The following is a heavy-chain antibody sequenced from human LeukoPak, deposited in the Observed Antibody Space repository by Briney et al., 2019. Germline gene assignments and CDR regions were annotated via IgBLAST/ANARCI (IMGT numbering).Heavy chain of an antibody. CDR2: IFYSGST. J-gene: IGHJ4*02. CDR3: AREYCTSSSCYFDY. D-gene: IGHD2-2*01. CDR1: GGSISSHY. V-gene: IGHV4-59*11. Sequence: SETLSLTCTVSGGSISSHYWSWIRQPPGKGLEWIGYIFYSGSTNCNPSLKSRVTMSVDTSKNQFSLKLSSVTAADMAVYYCAREYCTSSSCYFDYWGQGTLVTVSS.